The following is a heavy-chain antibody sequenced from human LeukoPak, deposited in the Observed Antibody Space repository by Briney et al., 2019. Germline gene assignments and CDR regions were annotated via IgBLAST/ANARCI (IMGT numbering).Heavy chain of an antibody. D-gene: IGHD3-10*01. CDR1: GYAITSGGFS. CDR2: IYDRGPA. CDR3: ARSRQASGLFNS. Sequence: SETLSLTCTVSGYAITSGGFSWNWIRQPPGEGLEWIGCIYDRGPAYYNPSLKSRFTISVDRPKNQFFLNVTSLTAADTAVYYCARSRQASGLFNSWGQGTLVAVSS. J-gene: IGHJ5*01. V-gene: IGHV4-30-2*01.